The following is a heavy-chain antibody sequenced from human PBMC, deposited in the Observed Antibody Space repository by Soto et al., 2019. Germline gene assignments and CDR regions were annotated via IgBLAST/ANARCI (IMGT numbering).Heavy chain of an antibody. CDR2: ISSSSSYI. V-gene: IGHV3-21*01. D-gene: IGHD3-16*02. Sequence: EVQLVESGGGLVKPGGSLRLSCAASGFTFSSYSMNWVRQAPGKGLEWVSSISSSSSYIYHAVSVKGRFTISRDNAKNSLYLQMNSLRAEDTAVYYCATHRTFGGVIVYFDYWGQGTLVTVSS. CDR3: ATHRTFGGVIVYFDY. J-gene: IGHJ4*02. CDR1: GFTFSSYS.